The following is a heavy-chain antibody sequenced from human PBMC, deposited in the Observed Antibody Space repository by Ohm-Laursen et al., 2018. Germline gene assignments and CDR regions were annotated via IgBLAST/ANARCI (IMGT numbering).Heavy chain of an antibody. CDR2: INPSGGST. CDR3: ARGPDYSYGIFDY. V-gene: IGHV1-46*01. J-gene: IGHJ4*02. CDR1: GYTLTELS. Sequence: ASVKVSCKISGYTLTELSMHWVRQAPGQGLEWMGRINPSGGSTTYTQKFQGRVTMTRDTSTSTVYMELSSLRSEDTAVYYCARGPDYSYGIFDYWGQGTLVTVSS. D-gene: IGHD5-18*01.